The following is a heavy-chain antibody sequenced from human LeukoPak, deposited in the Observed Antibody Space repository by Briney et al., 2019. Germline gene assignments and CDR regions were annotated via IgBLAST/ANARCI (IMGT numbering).Heavy chain of an antibody. CDR3: ARLRRVGDTPFDS. J-gene: IGHJ4*02. V-gene: IGHV4-34*01. Sequence: PSETLSLTCAVYGGSFSDYYWNWIRQPPGKGLEWIGEINHTVSTNYNPAIKSRVTISVDTSKNQFSLKLRSVTAADTAVYYWARLRRVGDTPFDSWGQGTLVTVSS. D-gene: IGHD1-26*01. CDR1: GGSFSDYY. CDR2: INHTVST.